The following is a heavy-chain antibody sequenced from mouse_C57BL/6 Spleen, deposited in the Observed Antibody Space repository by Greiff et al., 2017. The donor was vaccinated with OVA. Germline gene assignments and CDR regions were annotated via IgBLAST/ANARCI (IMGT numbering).Heavy chain of an antibody. CDR1: GYTFTSYW. D-gene: IGHD1-1*01. CDR2: IDPSDSYT. J-gene: IGHJ1*03. Sequence: QVQLKQPGAELVMPGASVKLSCKASGYTFTSYWMHWVKQRPGQGLEWIGEIDPSDSYTNYNQKFKGKSTLTVDKSSRTAYMQLSSLTSEDSAVYYCARGNYYGSSYVGYFGVWGTGTTVTVSS. CDR3: ARGNYYGSSYVGYFGV. V-gene: IGHV1-69*01.